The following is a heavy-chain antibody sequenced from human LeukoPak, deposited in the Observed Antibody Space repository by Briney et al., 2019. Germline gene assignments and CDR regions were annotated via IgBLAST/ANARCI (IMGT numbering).Heavy chain of an antibody. CDR1: GFTFSSYW. CDR2: INTDGSST. J-gene: IGHJ5*02. Sequence: RPGGSLRLSCAASGFTFSSYWMHWVRQAPGKGLVWDSRINTDGSSTSYADSVKGRFTISRDNAKNTLYLQMNSLRAEDTAVYYCARGQQWLGLYWFDPWGQGTLVTVSS. CDR3: ARGQQWLGLYWFDP. D-gene: IGHD6-19*01. V-gene: IGHV3-74*01.